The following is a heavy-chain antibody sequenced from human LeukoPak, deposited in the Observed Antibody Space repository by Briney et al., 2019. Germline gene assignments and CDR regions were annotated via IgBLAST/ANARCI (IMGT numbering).Heavy chain of an antibody. D-gene: IGHD3-22*01. Sequence: ASVKVSCKASGGTFSSYGISWVRQAPGQGLEWMGGIIPIFGTANYSQKFQGRVTITADESTSTAYMELSSLRSEDTAVYYCASGVYYDSSGYSFEYWGQGTLVTVSS. V-gene: IGHV1-69*13. J-gene: IGHJ4*02. CDR2: IIPIFGTA. CDR3: ASGVYYDSSGYSFEY. CDR1: GGTFSSYG.